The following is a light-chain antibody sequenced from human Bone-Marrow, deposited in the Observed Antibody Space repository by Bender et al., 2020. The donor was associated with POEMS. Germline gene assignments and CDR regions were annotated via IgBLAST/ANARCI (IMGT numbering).Light chain of an antibody. J-gene: IGLJ2*01. CDR3: QAWDTYSVI. V-gene: IGLV3-1*01. Sequence: SYEVTQPPSVSVSPGQTASITCSGDDLGDKYVAWYQQKPGQSPVLVIYQDTKRPSGIPERFSGSNSGNTATLTISGTQAMDEADYYCQAWDTYSVIFVVGTKLTVL. CDR2: QDT. CDR1: DLGDKY.